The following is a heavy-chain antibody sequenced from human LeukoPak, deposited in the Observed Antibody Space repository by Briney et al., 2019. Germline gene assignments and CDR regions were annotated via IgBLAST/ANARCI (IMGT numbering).Heavy chain of an antibody. D-gene: IGHD6-13*01. Sequence: SETLSLTCTVSGGSISSYYWSWIRQPPGKGLEWIGYIYTSGSTNCNPSLKSRVTISVDTSKNQFSLKLSSVTAADTAVYYCASEGYSSSYDYWGQGTLVTVSS. CDR3: ASEGYSSSYDY. CDR2: IYTSGST. J-gene: IGHJ4*02. CDR1: GGSISSYY. V-gene: IGHV4-4*09.